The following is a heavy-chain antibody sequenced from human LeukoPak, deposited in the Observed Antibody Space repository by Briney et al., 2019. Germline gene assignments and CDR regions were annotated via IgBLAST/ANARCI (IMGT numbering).Heavy chain of an antibody. CDR2: IYDTGNT. J-gene: IGHJ4*02. CDR3: ARLRATLNYFDY. Sequence: SETLSLTCTISGVSISGSYWSWIRQSPGKGLEWIGYIYDTGNTNYNPSLRSRVTMSVDTSKNQFSLKLTSVTAADTAVYYCARLRATLNYFDYWGQGTLVTVSS. CDR1: GVSISGSY. V-gene: IGHV4-59*08.